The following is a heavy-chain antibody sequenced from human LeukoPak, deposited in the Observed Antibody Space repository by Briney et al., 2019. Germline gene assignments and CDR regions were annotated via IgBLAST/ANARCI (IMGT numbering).Heavy chain of an antibody. V-gene: IGHV3-30-3*01. Sequence: GGSLRLSCAASGFTFSSYAMHWVRQAPGKGPQWVAVISYDGTNKYYADSVKGRFTISRDNSKNTLYLLMNSLRAKDTAVYYCARAGLYSYGWELRDFDYWGQGTLVTVSS. CDR3: ARAGLYSYGWELRDFDY. J-gene: IGHJ4*02. CDR2: ISYDGTNK. CDR1: GFTFSSYA. D-gene: IGHD1-26*01.